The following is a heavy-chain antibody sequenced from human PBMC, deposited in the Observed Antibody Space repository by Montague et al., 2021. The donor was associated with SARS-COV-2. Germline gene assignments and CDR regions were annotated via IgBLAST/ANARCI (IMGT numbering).Heavy chain of an antibody. CDR3: ARGRVDLGATGLKVVFDI. CDR1: GDSITNTYW. J-gene: IGHJ3*02. D-gene: IGHD1-26*01. CDR2: VYHSGGT. Sequence: SETLSLTCAVSGDSITNTYWWTWVRQSPGKGLEWIGEVYHSGGTHCNPSLKSRVTVSLDESKNQFSLNLSSVTAADTAVYYCARGRVDLGATGLKVVFDIWGQGTVVTVSS. V-gene: IGHV4-4*02.